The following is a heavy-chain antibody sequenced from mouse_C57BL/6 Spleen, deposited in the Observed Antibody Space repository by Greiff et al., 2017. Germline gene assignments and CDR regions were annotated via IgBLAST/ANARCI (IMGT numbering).Heavy chain of an antibody. D-gene: IGHD2-1*01. CDR1: GYTFTDYY. Sequence: EVQLQQSGPELVKPGASVKISCKASGYTFTDYYMNWVKQSHGKSLEWIGDINPNNGGTSYNQKFKGKATLTVDKSSSTAYMELRSLTSEDSAVYYCARLTTRYYYAMDYWGQGTSVTVSS. CDR2: INPNNGGT. CDR3: ARLTTRYYYAMDY. V-gene: IGHV1-26*01. J-gene: IGHJ4*01.